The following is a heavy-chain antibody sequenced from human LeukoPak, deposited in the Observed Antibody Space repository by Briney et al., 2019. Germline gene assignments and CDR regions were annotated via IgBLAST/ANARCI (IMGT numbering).Heavy chain of an antibody. CDR1: GFTFSSYW. J-gene: IGHJ3*02. Sequence: GGSLRLSCAASGFTFSSYWMSWVRQAPGKGLEWVANIKQDGSEKYYVDSVKGRFTISRDNAKNSLYLQMNSLRAEDTAVYYCASTTIYGSGSFDALDIWGQGTMVTVSS. D-gene: IGHD3-10*01. CDR2: IKQDGSEK. V-gene: IGHV3-7*01. CDR3: ASTTIYGSGSFDALDI.